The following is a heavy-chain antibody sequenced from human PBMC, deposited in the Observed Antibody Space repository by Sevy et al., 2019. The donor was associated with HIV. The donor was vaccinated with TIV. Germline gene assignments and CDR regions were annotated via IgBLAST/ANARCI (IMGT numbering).Heavy chain of an antibody. V-gene: IGHV1-18*01. Sequence: ASVKVSCKASGYSFSNFGISWVRQAPGQGLEWMGWVSANIGTTTYAQKFQGRVTMTTDASTSTGYMELRSLKFDDTAVYYCARGTAIYFQYWGQGTLVTVSS. CDR1: GYSFSNFG. J-gene: IGHJ1*01. CDR3: ARGTAIYFQY. CDR2: VSANIGTT. D-gene: IGHD2-21*02.